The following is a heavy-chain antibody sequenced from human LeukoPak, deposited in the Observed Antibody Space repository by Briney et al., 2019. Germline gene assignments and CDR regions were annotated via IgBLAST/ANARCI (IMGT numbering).Heavy chain of an antibody. Sequence: PGGSLRLSCAASGFTFSTYSMNWVRQAPGKGLEWVSYISSSSSTLYYADSVKGRFTISRDNAKNSLYLQMNSLRDEDTAVYYCARDLGYSYGYHQNDAFDIWGQGAMVTVSS. CDR2: ISSSSSTL. CDR1: GFTFSTYS. V-gene: IGHV3-48*02. J-gene: IGHJ3*02. D-gene: IGHD5-18*01. CDR3: ARDLGYSYGYHQNDAFDI.